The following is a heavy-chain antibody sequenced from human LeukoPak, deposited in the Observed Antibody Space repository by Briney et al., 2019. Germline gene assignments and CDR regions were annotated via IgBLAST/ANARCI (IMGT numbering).Heavy chain of an antibody. CDR1: GYTFTSYG. Sequence: ASVKVSCKASGYTFTSYGISWVRQAPGQGLEWMGWISAYNGNTNYAQKLQGRVTMTTDTSTSTAYMELRSLRSDDTAVYYCAREVYGSGSYYNVFTNWFDPWGQGTLATVSS. CDR2: ISAYNGNT. CDR3: AREVYGSGSYYNVFTNWFDP. J-gene: IGHJ5*02. D-gene: IGHD3-10*01. V-gene: IGHV1-18*01.